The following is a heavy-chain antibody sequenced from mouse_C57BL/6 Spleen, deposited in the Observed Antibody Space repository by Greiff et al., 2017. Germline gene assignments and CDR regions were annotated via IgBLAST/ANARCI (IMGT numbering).Heavy chain of an antibody. V-gene: IGHV7-1*01. J-gene: IGHJ4*01. CDR1: GFTFSDFY. CDR2: SRNKANDYTT. CDR3: ARDAPYSNYGAMDY. D-gene: IGHD2-5*01. Sequence: EVMLVESGGGLVQSGRSLRLSCATSGFTFSDFYMEWVRQAPGKGLEWIAASRNKANDYTTEYSASVKGRFIVSRDTSQSILYLQMNALRAEDTAIYYCARDAPYSNYGAMDYWGQGTSVTVSS.